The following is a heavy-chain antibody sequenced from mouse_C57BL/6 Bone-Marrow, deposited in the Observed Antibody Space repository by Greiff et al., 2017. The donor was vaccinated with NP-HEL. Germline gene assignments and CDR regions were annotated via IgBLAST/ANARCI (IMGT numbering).Heavy chain of an antibody. CDR1: GFTFSDYG. D-gene: IGHD2-3*01. V-gene: IGHV5-17*01. Sequence: EVMLVESGGGLVKPGGSLKLSCAASGFTFSDYGMHWVRQAPEKGLEWVAYISSGSSTIYYADTVKGRFTISRDNAKNTLFLQMTSLRSEDTAMYYCAREAYDYAMDYWGQGTSVTVSS. CDR2: ISSGSSTI. J-gene: IGHJ4*01. CDR3: AREAYDYAMDY.